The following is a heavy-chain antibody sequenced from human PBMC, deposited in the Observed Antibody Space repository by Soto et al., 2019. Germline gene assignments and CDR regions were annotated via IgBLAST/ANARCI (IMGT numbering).Heavy chain of an antibody. Sequence: XSVKVPCKAAGYSFTSYGIIWVRQAPGQGLEWMGWISAYNGNTNYAQKLQGRVTMTTDTSTSTAYMELRSLRSDDTAVYYCARVRFLEWLLSSYYGMDVWGQGTTVTVSS. CDR2: ISAYNGNT. CDR3: ARVRFLEWLLSSYYGMDV. J-gene: IGHJ6*02. D-gene: IGHD3-3*01. V-gene: IGHV1-18*04. CDR1: GYSFTSYG.